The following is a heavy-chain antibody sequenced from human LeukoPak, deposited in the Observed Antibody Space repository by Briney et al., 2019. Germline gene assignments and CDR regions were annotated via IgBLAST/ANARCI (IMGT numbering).Heavy chain of an antibody. CDR2: IYYSGSA. CDR1: GGSISSSSYY. CDR3: AKAPAGGWYWDYFDY. D-gene: IGHD6-19*01. V-gene: IGHV4-39*01. Sequence: PSETLSLTCTVSGGSISSSSYYWRWIRQPPGKGLEWIGSIYYSGSAYYNPSLKSRVTISVDTSKNQFSLKLSSVTAADTAVYYCAKAPAGGWYWDYFDYWGQGTLVTVSS. J-gene: IGHJ4*02.